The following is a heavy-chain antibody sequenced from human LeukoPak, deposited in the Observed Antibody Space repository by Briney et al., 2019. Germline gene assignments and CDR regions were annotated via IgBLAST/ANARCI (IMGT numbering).Heavy chain of an antibody. CDR1: EFTFSNNW. V-gene: IGHV3-74*01. D-gene: IGHD5-24*01. J-gene: IGHJ4*02. Sequence: GGSLRLSCVVSEFTFSNNWMYWVRQAPGKGLVWVSRISSDGSSTDFADSVKGRFTISRDSAKNTLYLQMNSLRAEDTAIYYCTRVGYIDEGIDYWGQGTLVTVSS. CDR3: TRVGYIDEGIDY. CDR2: ISSDGSST.